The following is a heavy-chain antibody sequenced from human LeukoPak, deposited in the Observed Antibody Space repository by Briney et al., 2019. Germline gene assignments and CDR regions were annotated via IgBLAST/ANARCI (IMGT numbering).Heavy chain of an antibody. CDR1: GFTFSSSW. J-gene: IGHJ5*02. V-gene: IGHV3-7*04. Sequence: GSLRLSCAASGFTFSSSWMTWVRQAPGKGLEWVASINQDGGEIHYVDSVKGRFTISRDNAKNSLYLQMNSLTAEDTAVHYCVRAHHPGGWFDPWGQGTLVTVSS. CDR2: INQDGGEI. CDR3: VRAHHPGGWFDP. D-gene: IGHD3-10*01.